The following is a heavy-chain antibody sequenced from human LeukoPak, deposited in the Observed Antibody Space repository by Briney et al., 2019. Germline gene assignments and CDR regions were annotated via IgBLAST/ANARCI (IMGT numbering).Heavy chain of an antibody. CDR2: ISCSGSTI. Sequence: GGSLRLSCAASGFTFSDYYMSWIRQAPGKGGEWVAYISCSGSTIYYADYVKGRFTISRDNAKNSLYLQMNSLRAEDTAVYYCARVPRIRLGELSASTDYYYYYGMDVWGQGTTVTVSS. CDR1: GFTFSDYY. V-gene: IGHV3-11*01. J-gene: IGHJ6*02. CDR3: ARVPRIRLGELSASTDYYYYYGMDV. D-gene: IGHD3-16*02.